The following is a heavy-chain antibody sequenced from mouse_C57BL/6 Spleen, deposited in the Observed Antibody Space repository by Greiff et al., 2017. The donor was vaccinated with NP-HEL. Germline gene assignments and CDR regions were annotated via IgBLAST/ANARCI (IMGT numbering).Heavy chain of an antibody. CDR3: ARSWGTMELDY. J-gene: IGHJ2*01. V-gene: IGHV14-3*01. CDR1: GFNIKNTY. CDR2: IDPANGNT. D-gene: IGHD1-1*02. Sequence: EVQLQQSVAELVRPGASVKLSCTASGFNIKNTYVHWVKQRPEQGLEWIGRIDPANGNTKYAPKFQGKATITADTSSNTAYLQLSSLTSEDTAIYYCARSWGTMELDYWGQGTTLTVSS.